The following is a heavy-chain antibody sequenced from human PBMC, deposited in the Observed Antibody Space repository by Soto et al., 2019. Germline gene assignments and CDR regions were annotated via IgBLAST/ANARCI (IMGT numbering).Heavy chain of an antibody. CDR3: AKDLVAVAGVDY. V-gene: IGHV3-30*18. J-gene: IGHJ4*02. CDR2: IPYDGSNK. CDR1: GFTFSSYG. D-gene: IGHD6-19*01. Sequence: GGSLRLSCAASGFTFSSYGMHWVRQAPGKGLEWVAVIPYDGSNKYYADSVKGRFTISRDDSKNTLYLQMNSLRAEDTAVYYCAKDLVAVAGVDYWGQGTLVTVSS.